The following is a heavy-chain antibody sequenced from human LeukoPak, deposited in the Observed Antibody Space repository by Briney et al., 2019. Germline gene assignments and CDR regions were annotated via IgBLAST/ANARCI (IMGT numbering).Heavy chain of an antibody. J-gene: IGHJ4*02. CDR3: ARETTVGYYFDY. CDR2: IYYSGST. D-gene: IGHD4-23*01. Sequence: EPSETLSLTCTVSGGSISSYYWSWIRQPPGKGLEWIGYIYYSGSTNYNPSLKSRVTISVDTSKNQFSLKLSSVTAADTAVYYCARETTVGYYFDYWGQGTLVTVSS. CDR1: GGSISSYY. V-gene: IGHV4-59*01.